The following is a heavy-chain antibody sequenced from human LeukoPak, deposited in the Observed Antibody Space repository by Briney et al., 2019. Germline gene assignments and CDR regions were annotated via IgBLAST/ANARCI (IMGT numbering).Heavy chain of an antibody. Sequence: GGSLRLSCAASGFSFSSYDMHWVRQAPGKWLEWVAIIWLDGSAEYYGDSVKGRFTVSRDNSKNTLYLQMDSLRVEDTAVYYCARDLNREDFDYWGQGTLVAVSS. CDR1: GFSFSSYD. V-gene: IGHV3-33*01. CDR3: ARDLNREDFDY. J-gene: IGHJ4*02. CDR2: IWLDGSAE. D-gene: IGHD1-14*01.